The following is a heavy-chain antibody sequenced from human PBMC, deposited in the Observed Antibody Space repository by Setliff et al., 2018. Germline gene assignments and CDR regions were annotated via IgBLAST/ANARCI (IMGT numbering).Heavy chain of an antibody. V-gene: IGHV1-46*01. CDR3: ASSGVGSGLLWFEKDWFDP. D-gene: IGHD3-10*01. J-gene: IGHJ5*02. Sequence: ASVKVSCKASGYTFTSHYMHWVRQTPGLGLEWMGTINPSGGSTSYAQTFQGRVTMTRDTSTSTVYMELSSLRSEDTAVYYCASSGVGSGLLWFEKDWFDPWGQGTLVTASS. CDR2: INPSGGST. CDR1: GYTFTSHY.